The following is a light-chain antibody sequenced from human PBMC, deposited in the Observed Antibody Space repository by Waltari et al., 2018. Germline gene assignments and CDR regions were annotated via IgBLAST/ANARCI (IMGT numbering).Light chain of an antibody. CDR2: DTS. CDR3: QQYHSTPWT. CDR1: QYVNKY. V-gene: IGKV1-33*01. Sequence: DVQLTQSPSSLSASVGDSVTITCRASQYVNKYLNWYQHRPGEAPKLLIYDTSNLQAGVPSRFSGSGHGTDFSFTISSLQPEDIGTYYCQQYHSTPWTFGQGTKVGVK. J-gene: IGKJ1*01.